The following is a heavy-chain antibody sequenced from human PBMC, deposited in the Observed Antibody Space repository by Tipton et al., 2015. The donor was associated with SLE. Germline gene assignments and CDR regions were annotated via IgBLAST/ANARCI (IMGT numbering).Heavy chain of an antibody. J-gene: IGHJ4*02. CDR1: DGSFTLNY. Sequence: TLSLTCAVYDGSFTLNYWSWIRQPPGRGLEWIGEIEHRGRTNYNPSLRSRVTLSVDTSKNQFSLKLNSVTAADTAVYYCARRQYLGAAFDIWGQGTRVTVSS. CDR3: ARRQYLGAAFDI. D-gene: IGHD2-15*01. V-gene: IGHV4-34*01. CDR2: IEHRGRT.